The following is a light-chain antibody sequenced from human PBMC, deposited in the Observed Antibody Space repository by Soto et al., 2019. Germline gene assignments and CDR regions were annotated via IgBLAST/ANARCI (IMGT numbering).Light chain of an antibody. CDR1: QSVSSSY. CDR3: HLYGASPPT. J-gene: IGKJ1*01. Sequence: IVLTQSPGTLSLSPGERATLSCRPSQSVSSSYLAWYQQKPGQAPRLLIYGASSRATGIPDRFSASGSGTDFTLTISRLEPEDAAVFYCHLYGASPPTFGQGTKVDIK. CDR2: GAS. V-gene: IGKV3-20*01.